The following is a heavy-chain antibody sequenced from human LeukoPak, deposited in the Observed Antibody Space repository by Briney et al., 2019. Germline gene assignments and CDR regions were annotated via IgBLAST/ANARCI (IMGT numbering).Heavy chain of an antibody. CDR3: ARGVVYPAWSGPHWSDY. Sequence: PGGSLRLSCAASGFTFSSYWMSWDRQAPGKGPEWVAHIKQDASQEYHVDSVKGRFTISRDNAKNSLYLQMNSLRAEDTAVYYCARGVVYPAWSGPHWSDYWGQGALVTVSS. J-gene: IGHJ4*02. CDR2: IKQDASQE. CDR1: GFTFSSYW. D-gene: IGHD3-3*01. V-gene: IGHV3-7*01.